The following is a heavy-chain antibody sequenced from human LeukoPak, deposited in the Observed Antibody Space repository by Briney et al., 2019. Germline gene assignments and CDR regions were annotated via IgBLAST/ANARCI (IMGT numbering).Heavy chain of an antibody. CDR3: ANDRTCYDSSGYPTNAFDI. J-gene: IGHJ3*02. CDR1: GFTFSSYG. Sequence: GGSLRLSCAASGFTFSSYGMHWVRQAPGKGLEWVAVIWYDGSNKYYADSVKGRFTISRDNSKNTLYLQMNSLRAEDTAVYYCANDRTCYDSSGYPTNAFDIWGQGTMVTVSS. V-gene: IGHV3-33*06. D-gene: IGHD3-22*01. CDR2: IWYDGSNK.